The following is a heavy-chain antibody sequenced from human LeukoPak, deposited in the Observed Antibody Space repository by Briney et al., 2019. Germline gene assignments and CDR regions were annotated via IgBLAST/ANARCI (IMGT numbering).Heavy chain of an antibody. Sequence: SVKVSCKASGGTFSSYAISWVRQAPGQGLEWMGGIIPIFGTANYAQKFQGRVTVTADESTSTAYMELSSLRSEDTAVYYCARVIGGDCSSTSCAIGDYWGQGTLVTVSS. V-gene: IGHV1-69*13. J-gene: IGHJ4*02. CDR3: ARVIGGDCSSTSCAIGDY. D-gene: IGHD2-2*03. CDR1: GGTFSSYA. CDR2: IIPIFGTA.